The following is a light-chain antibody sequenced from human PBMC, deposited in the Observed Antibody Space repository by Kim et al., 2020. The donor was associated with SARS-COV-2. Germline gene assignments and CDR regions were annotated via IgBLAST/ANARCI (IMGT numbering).Light chain of an antibody. V-gene: IGLV1-51*01. J-gene: IGLJ2*01. CDR3: GTWDSSLSTVV. CDR2: DNN. CDR1: TSNIGNNY. Sequence: GQKVTSSCSGSTSNIGNNYVSWYQQLPGTAPKRLIYDNNKRPSGIPDRFSGSKSGTSSTLGITGLQTGDEADYYCGTWDSSLSTVVFGGGTQLTVL.